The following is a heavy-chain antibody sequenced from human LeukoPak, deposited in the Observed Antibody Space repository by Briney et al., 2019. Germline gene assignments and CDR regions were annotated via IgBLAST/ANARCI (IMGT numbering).Heavy chain of an antibody. CDR2: IYYGGST. V-gene: IGHV4-59*01. Sequence: PSETLSLTCTVSGGSISSYDWSWIRQPPGKGLEWVGYIYYGGSTNYNPSLKSRVTISVDTSKNQFSLKVSSVTAADTAVYFCARGPDDFDYWGQGTLVTVSS. CDR3: ARGPDDFDY. CDR1: GGSISSYD. D-gene: IGHD5-24*01. J-gene: IGHJ4*02.